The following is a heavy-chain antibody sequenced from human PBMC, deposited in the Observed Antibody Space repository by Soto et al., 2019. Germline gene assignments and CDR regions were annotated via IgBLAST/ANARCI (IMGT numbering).Heavy chain of an antibody. CDR1: GGSFSGYY. V-gene: IGHV4-34*01. CDR2: INHSGST. J-gene: IGHJ3*02. D-gene: IGHD1-26*01. Sequence: SETLSLTCAVYGGSFSGYYWSWIRQPPGKGLEWIGEINHSGSTNYNPSLKSRVTISVDTSKNQFSLKLSSVTAADTAVYYCARGLLGIVGATRRRGDAFDIWGQGTMVTVSS. CDR3: ARGLLGIVGATRRRGDAFDI.